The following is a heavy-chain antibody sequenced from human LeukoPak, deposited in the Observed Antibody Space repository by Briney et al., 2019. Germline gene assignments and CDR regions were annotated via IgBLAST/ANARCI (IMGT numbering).Heavy chain of an antibody. CDR2: ILYSGAT. CDR3: ARAPSPYYDFWSGYYYFDY. Sequence: SETLSLTCTVSGGSINNYYWSWMRQSPEKGLEWIGYILYSGATNYNPSFKSRLTISVDTSKNQFSLRLTSVTAADTAVYYCARAPSPYYDFWSGYYYFDYWGQGTLVTVSS. V-gene: IGHV4-59*01. J-gene: IGHJ4*02. CDR1: GGSINNYY. D-gene: IGHD3-3*01.